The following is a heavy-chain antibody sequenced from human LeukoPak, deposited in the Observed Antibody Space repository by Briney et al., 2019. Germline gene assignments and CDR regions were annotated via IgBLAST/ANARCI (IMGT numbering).Heavy chain of an antibody. J-gene: IGHJ6*02. CDR3: ARDKATRYYDFWSGHLGVYYYGMDV. V-gene: IGHV3-33*08. CDR1: GFTFSSYG. Sequence: GGSLRLSCAASGFTFSSYGMHWVRQAPGKGLEWVAVIWYDGSNEYYADSVKGRFTISRDNSKNTLYLQMNSLGAEDTAVYYCARDKATRYYDFWSGHLGVYYYGMDVWGQGTTVTVSS. CDR2: IWYDGSNE. D-gene: IGHD3-3*01.